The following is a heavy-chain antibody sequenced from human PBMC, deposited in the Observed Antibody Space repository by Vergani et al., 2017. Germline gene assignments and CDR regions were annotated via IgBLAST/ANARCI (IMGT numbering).Heavy chain of an antibody. J-gene: IGHJ3*02. D-gene: IGHD2-15*01. CDR3: AKSRGYYSTDGFDI. CDR2: IVGSGGRT. CDR1: GFTFSSHA. V-gene: IGHV3-23*01. Sequence: EVQLLESGGGLVQPGGSLRLSCAASGFTFSSHAMTWVRQAPGKGLEWVSAIVGSGGRTYYADSVTGRFTISRDNSKNTLYLHLNSLRADDTAVYYCAKSRGYYSTDGFDIGGQGTMVTVSS.